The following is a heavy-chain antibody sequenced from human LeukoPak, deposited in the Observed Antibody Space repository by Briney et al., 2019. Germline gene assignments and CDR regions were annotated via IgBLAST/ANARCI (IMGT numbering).Heavy chain of an antibody. CDR3: ARDLMAVAGTGFDY. CDR1: GFTFSSYS. V-gene: IGHV3-21*01. D-gene: IGHD6-19*01. CDR2: ISRGGDYT. J-gene: IGHJ4*02. Sequence: GGSLRLSCAASGFTFSSYSMNWVRQAPGKGLEWVSSISRGGDYTYSEDSVKGRFTISRDNAKDSLYLQLNSLRAEDTAVYYCARDLMAVAGTGFDYWGQGALVTVSS.